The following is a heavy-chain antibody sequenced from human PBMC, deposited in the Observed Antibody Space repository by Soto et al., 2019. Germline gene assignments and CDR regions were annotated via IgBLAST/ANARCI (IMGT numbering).Heavy chain of an antibody. J-gene: IGHJ3*02. Sequence: PSETLSLTCPVSGGSVSSNNYYWSWIRQPPGKGLEWIGYIYYSGSTNYNPSLKSRVTISVDTSKNQFSLKLTSVTAADTAVYYCARLWESPDAFDIWGQGTMVTVSS. D-gene: IGHD3-10*01. CDR2: IYYSGST. CDR3: ARLWESPDAFDI. V-gene: IGHV4-61*01. CDR1: GGSVSSNNYY.